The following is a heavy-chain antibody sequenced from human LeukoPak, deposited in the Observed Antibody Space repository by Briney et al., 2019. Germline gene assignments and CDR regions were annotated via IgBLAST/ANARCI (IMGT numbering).Heavy chain of an antibody. Sequence: SETLSSPVAVLDTPFRGSYWNWIRQPPGKGLDWIGEINHSASTNYNPSLKSRVTISVDTSKNTLSLKLSSVTAADTAVYYSGRVVVPADNYFYYYYMDVWGKGTTVTVSS. CDR1: DTPFRGSY. CDR2: INHSAST. CDR3: GRVVVPADNYFYYYYMDV. J-gene: IGHJ6*03. V-gene: IGHV4-34*01. D-gene: IGHD2-2*01.